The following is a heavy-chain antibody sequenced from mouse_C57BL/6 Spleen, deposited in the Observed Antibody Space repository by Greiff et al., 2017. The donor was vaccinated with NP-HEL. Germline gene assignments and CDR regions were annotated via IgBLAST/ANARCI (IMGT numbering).Heavy chain of an antibody. CDR1: GFTFSDYG. CDR2: ISSGSSTI. V-gene: IGHV5-17*01. J-gene: IGHJ2*01. CDR3: ARGNYDYDYFDY. D-gene: IGHD2-4*01. Sequence: EVKLMESGGGLVKPGGSLKLSCAASGFTFSDYGMHWVRQAPEKGLEWVAYISSGSSTIYYADTVKGRFTISRDNAKNTLFLQMTSLRSEDTAMYYCARGNYDYDYFDYWGQGTTLTVSS.